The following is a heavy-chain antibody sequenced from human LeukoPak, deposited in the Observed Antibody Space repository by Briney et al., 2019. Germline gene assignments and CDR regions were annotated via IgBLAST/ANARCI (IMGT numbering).Heavy chain of an antibody. CDR1: GFTFSSYG. CDR2: ISYDGSNK. J-gene: IGHJ3*02. Sequence: TGGSLRLSCAASGFTFSSYGMHWVRQAPGKGLEWVAVISYDGSNKYYADSVKGRFTISRDNSKNTLYLQMNSLRAEDTAVYYCARPVVGSLDAFDIWGQGTMVTVSS. D-gene: IGHD1-26*01. V-gene: IGHV3-30*03. CDR3: ARPVVGSLDAFDI.